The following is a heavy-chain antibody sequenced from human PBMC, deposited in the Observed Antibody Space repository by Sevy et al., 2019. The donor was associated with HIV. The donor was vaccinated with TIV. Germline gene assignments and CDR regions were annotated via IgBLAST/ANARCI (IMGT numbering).Heavy chain of an antibody. Sequence: GGSLRLSCAASGFTFSNAWMNWVRQAPGKGLEWVGRIKSKTDGGTTDYAAPVKGRFTISRDDSKNTLYLQVNSLKTEDTAVYYCTTVGSFGAGVAIVPAAKGMDVWGQGTTVTVSS. D-gene: IGHD2-2*01. J-gene: IGHJ6*02. CDR1: GFTFSNAW. CDR2: IKSKTDGGTT. V-gene: IGHV3-15*07. CDR3: TTVGSFGAGVAIVPAAKGMDV.